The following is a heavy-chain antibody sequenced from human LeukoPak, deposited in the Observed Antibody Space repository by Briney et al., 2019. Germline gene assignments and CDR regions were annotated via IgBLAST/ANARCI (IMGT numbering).Heavy chain of an antibody. V-gene: IGHV4-4*07. Sequence: PSETLSLTCTVSGGSISSYYWSWIGQPAGEGREWIGRIYTSGSTNYNPSLKSRVTMSVDTSKNQFSLKLSSVTAADTAVYYCARGVSLYPPGGWLGESFDYWGQGTLVTVSS. J-gene: IGHJ4*02. CDR2: IYTSGST. D-gene: IGHD3-10*01. CDR3: ARGVSLYPPGGWLGESFDY. CDR1: GGSISSYY.